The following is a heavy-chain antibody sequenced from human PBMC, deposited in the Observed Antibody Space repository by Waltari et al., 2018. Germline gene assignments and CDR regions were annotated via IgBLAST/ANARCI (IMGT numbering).Heavy chain of an antibody. CDR1: GFSFGDYW. Sequence: EVQLVESGGGLVQPGGSLRLSCAASGFSFGDYWRHGVRQAPGKGLVWISIIKTDGSSKIYADSVKGRFTISRDNANNTLYLQMNSLREEDTAIYYCASNGSGSYYNLWGQGTLVTVSS. CDR3: ASNGSGSYYNL. D-gene: IGHD3-10*01. V-gene: IGHV3-74*01. J-gene: IGHJ4*02. CDR2: IKTDGSSK.